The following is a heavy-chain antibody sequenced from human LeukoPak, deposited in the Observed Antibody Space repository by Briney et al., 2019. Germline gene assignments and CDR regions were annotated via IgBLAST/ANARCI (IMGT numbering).Heavy chain of an antibody. CDR2: ISNDERNK. CDR1: GFIFHNFA. D-gene: IGHD1-20*01. Sequence: QTGGSLRLSCVASGFIFHNFAMHWVRQAPGKGLEWVAVISNDERNKYYRDSVKGRFTISRDNSKNTLYLQMNSLRAEDTALYYCARDLTGTGDYWGQGTLVTVSS. V-gene: IGHV3-30*04. CDR3: ARDLTGTGDY. J-gene: IGHJ4*02.